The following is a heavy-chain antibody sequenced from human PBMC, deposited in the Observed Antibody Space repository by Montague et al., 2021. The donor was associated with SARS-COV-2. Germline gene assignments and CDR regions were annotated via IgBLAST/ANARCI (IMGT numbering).Heavy chain of an antibody. CDR1: GFSLSTSGMC. CDR3: ARSFSIFGVVIIPAYCDY. CDR2: XXWDDDK. D-gene: IGHD3-3*01. Sequence: PALVKPTQTLTLTCTFSGFSLSTSGMCVSWIRQPPGKALEWLALXXWDDDKYYSTSLKTRLTISKDTSKNQVVLTMTNMDPVDTATYYCARSFSIFGVVIIPAYCDYWGQGTLVTVSS. V-gene: IGHV2-70*01. J-gene: IGHJ4*02.